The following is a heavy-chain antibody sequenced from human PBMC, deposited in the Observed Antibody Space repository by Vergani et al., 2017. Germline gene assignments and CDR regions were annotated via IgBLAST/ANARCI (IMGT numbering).Heavy chain of an antibody. V-gene: IGHV5-51*01. CDR3: ARLGCSNGVCPPHSYFDS. CDR2: IYPGDSDT. CDR1: GYSYTNYW. D-gene: IGHD2-8*01. J-gene: IGHJ4*02. Sequence: EVQLVQSGTEVKKPGESLKISCKGSGYSYTNYWIGWVRQMPGKGLEWMGSIYPGDSDTRYSPSFQGQVTISVDKSISTAYLQWSSLKASDTAMYYCARLGCSNGVCPPHSYFDSWGQGTLVTVSS.